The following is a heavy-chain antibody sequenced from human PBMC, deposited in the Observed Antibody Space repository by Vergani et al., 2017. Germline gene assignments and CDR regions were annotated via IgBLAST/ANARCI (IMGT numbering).Heavy chain of an antibody. J-gene: IGHJ4*02. V-gene: IGHV3-30*07. CDR1: GFTFSSYA. D-gene: IGHD4-17*01. CDR2: ISYDGSNK. CDR3: ARDFATVTQIENDY. Sequence: VQLVESGGGVVQPGRSLRLSCAASGFTFSSYAMHWVRQAPGKGLEWVAVISYDGSNKYYADSVKGRFTISRDNAKNSLYLQMNSLRAEDTAVYYCARDFATVTQIENDYWGQGTLVTVSS.